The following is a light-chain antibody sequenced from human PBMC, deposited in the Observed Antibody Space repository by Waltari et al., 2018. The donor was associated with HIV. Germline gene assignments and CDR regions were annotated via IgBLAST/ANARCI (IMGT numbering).Light chain of an antibody. CDR2: GAS. Sequence: EIVMTQSPAILSVSPGERATLSCRASQSISGNLAWYQRTPGHSPMLLIYGASTRAAGVPAIFSGGGAGTEFTLTISSLQSEDFAIYYCQQYNKWPRTFGQGTAV. J-gene: IGKJ1*01. CDR3: QQYNKWPRT. V-gene: IGKV3-15*01. CDR1: QSISGN.